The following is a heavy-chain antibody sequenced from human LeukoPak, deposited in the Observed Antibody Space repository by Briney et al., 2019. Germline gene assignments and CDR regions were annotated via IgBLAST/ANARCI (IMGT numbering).Heavy chain of an antibody. V-gene: IGHV3-11*03. D-gene: IGHD6-13*01. Sequence: GGSLRLSCAASGFTFSDYYMSWIRQAPGKGLEWVSYISSSSSYTNYADSVKGRFTISRDNAKNSLYLQMNSLRAEDTAVYYCAKHSSSSSWYRNDYWGQGTLVTVSS. CDR1: GFTFSDYY. CDR3: AKHSSSSSWYRNDY. J-gene: IGHJ4*02. CDR2: ISSSSSYT.